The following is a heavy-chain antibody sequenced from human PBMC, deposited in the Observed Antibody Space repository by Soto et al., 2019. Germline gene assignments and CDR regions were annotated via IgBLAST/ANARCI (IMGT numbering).Heavy chain of an antibody. CDR2: TYYRSKWYN. Sequence: QSQTLSLTCAISGDSVSSNSAAWNWIRQSPSRGLEWLGRTYYRSKWYNDYAVSVKSRITINPDTSKNQFSLQLNSVTPEDTAVYYCARDKVVPAAMPVLLYSGYDYWGQGTLVTVSS. J-gene: IGHJ4*02. CDR1: GDSVSSNSAA. D-gene: IGHD2-2*01. CDR3: ARDKVVPAAMPVLLYSGYDY. V-gene: IGHV6-1*01.